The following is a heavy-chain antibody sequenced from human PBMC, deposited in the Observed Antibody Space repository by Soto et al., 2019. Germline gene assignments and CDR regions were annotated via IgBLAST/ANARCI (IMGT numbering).Heavy chain of an antibody. CDR1: GGSFSGYY. D-gene: IGHD4-17*01. J-gene: IGHJ4*02. V-gene: IGHV4-34*01. CDR2: INHSGST. CDR3: AGTYTVTTSYYFDY. Sequence: SETLSLTCAVYGGSFSGYYWSWIRQPPGKGLEWIGEINHSGSTNYNPSLKSRVTISVDTSKNQFSLKLGSVTAADTAVYYCAGTYTVTTSYYFDYWGQGTLVTVSS.